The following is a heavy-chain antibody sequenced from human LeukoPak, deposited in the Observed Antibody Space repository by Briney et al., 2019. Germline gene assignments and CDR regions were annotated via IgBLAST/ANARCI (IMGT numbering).Heavy chain of an antibody. CDR2: IYYSGST. CDR1: GGSISTYY. Sequence: SETLSLTCTVSGGSISTYYWSWVRQPPGKGLEWIGYIYYSGSTNYNPSLKGRVTISVDTSKNQFSLKLSSVTAADTAVYYCARARGTMTTSWGQGTMVTVSS. V-gene: IGHV4-59*01. J-gene: IGHJ3*01. D-gene: IGHD3-22*01. CDR3: ARARGTMTTS.